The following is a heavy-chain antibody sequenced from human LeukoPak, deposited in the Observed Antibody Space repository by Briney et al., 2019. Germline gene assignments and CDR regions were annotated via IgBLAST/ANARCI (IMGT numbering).Heavy chain of an antibody. D-gene: IGHD2-21*01. CDR3: ARVVVGATGPVDY. CDR2: INPSGGST. Sequence: ASVKVSCKASGYTFTSYYMHWVRHAPGQGLEWMGIINPSGGSTSYAQKFQGRVTMTRDMSTSTVYMELSSLRSEDTAVYYCARVVVGATGPVDYWGQGTLVIVSS. CDR1: GYTFTSYY. V-gene: IGHV1-46*01. J-gene: IGHJ4*02.